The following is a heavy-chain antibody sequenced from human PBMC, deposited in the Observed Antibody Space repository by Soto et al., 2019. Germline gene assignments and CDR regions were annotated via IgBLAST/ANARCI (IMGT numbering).Heavy chain of an antibody. Sequence: GGSLRLSCSASGFTIGTNYMSWVRQAPGKGLEWVSVIYGGGSTYYAESVRGRFTMSRDNSKNTVSLQMNSLTGADTAVYFCLRGGWPEWFDTWGQGTLVTVSS. CDR3: LRGGWPEWFDT. D-gene: IGHD2-15*01. J-gene: IGHJ5*02. CDR1: GFTIGTNY. V-gene: IGHV3-53*01. CDR2: IYGGGST.